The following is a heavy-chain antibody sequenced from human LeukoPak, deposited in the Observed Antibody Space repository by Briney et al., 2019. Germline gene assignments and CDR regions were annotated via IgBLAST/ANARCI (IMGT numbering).Heavy chain of an antibody. D-gene: IGHD5-12*01. J-gene: IGHJ3*02. CDR3: ARVMGGGYGFDDDAFDI. V-gene: IGHV3-21*01. Sequence: GGSLRLSCAASGFTFSSYGMHWVRQAPGKGLEWVSSTSSSSSYIYYADSVKGRFTISRDNAKNSLYLQMNSLRAEDTAVYYCARVMGGGYGFDDDAFDIWGQGTMVTVSS. CDR2: TSSSSSYI. CDR1: GFTFSSYG.